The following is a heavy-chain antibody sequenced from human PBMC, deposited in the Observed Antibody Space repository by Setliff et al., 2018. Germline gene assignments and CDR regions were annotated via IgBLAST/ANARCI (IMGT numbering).Heavy chain of an antibody. CDR3: TVYNTGSSKDHY. CDR1: GGSISSSNW. V-gene: IGHV4-4*02. CDR2: IYHSGST. J-gene: IGHJ4*02. Sequence: TLSLTCAVSGGSISSSNWWSWVRQPPGKGLEWIGEIYHSGSTYYNPSLKSRVTISVDRSKNQFSLKLSSVTAADTALYYCTVYNTGSSKDHYWGQGTPVTVPS. D-gene: IGHD2-8*02.